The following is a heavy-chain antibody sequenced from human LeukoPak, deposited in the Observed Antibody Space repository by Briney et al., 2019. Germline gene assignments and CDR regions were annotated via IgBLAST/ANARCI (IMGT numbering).Heavy chain of an antibody. Sequence: QPGGSLRLSCAASGFTFSSYWMSWVRQAPGKGLEWVANIKQDGSEKYYVDSVKGRFTISRDNAKKSPYLQMNSLRAEDTAVYYCASRHDSSGRYPDYWGQGTLVTVSS. CDR2: IKQDGSEK. CDR3: ASRHDSSGRYPDY. CDR1: GFTFSSYW. V-gene: IGHV3-7*01. J-gene: IGHJ4*02. D-gene: IGHD3-22*01.